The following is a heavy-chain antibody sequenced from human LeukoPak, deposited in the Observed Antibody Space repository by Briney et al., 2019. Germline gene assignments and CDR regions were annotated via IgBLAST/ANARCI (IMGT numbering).Heavy chain of an antibody. Sequence: GGSLRLSCAASGFTFSSYVMGWVRQAPEKRLEWVSSISENSDYTRYADSVRGRSTISRDNSRNTLFLQMSDLRAEDTAIYYCAKDQGYYDSSGYAFDIWGQGTMVTVSS. D-gene: IGHD3-22*01. CDR2: ISENSDYT. J-gene: IGHJ3*02. V-gene: IGHV3-23*01. CDR3: AKDQGYYDSSGYAFDI. CDR1: GFTFSSYV.